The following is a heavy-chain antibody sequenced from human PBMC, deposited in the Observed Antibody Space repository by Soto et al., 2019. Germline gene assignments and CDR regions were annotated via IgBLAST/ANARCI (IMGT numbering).Heavy chain of an antibody. D-gene: IGHD3-22*01. Sequence: ASVKVSCKASGYSFTIYGITWVRQAPGQGLEWMGWISTYDGNTNYAQNFQGRVSMARDTSTSTAYMELRSLRSEDAAVYYCARGSYDSSGWAFQGGAFDIWGQGTLVTVSS. CDR1: GYSFTIYG. V-gene: IGHV1-18*01. CDR3: ARGSYDSSGWAFQGGAFDI. CDR2: ISTYDGNT. J-gene: IGHJ3*02.